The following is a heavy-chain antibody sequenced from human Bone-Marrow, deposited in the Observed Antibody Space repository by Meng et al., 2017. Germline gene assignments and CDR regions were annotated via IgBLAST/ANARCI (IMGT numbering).Heavy chain of an antibody. Sequence: ASVKVSCKASGYTFPDYWLHWVRRAPGQGLEWMGRINPKSGDTHYAQKFQGRVTITTDESTSTVYMELTRLTSEDTAVYFCARKAGNCISTTCYSLDYWGQGTLVT. J-gene: IGHJ4*02. CDR1: GYTFPDYW. V-gene: IGHV1-2*06. CDR2: INPKSGDT. CDR3: ARKAGNCISTTCYSLDY. D-gene: IGHD2-2*01.